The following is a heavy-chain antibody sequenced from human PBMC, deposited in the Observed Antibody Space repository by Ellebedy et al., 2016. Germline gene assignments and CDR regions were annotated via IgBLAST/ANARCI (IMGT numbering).Heavy chain of an antibody. CDR1: GGSISSYY. CDR3: ARDLSRYCSSTSCRRWFDP. D-gene: IGHD2-2*01. J-gene: IGHJ5*02. V-gene: IGHV4-59*01. Sequence: SETLSLXXTVSGGSISSYYWSWIRQPPGKGLEWIGYIYYSGSTNYNPSLKSRVTISVDTSKNQFSLKLSSVTAADTAVYYCARDLSRYCSSTSCRRWFDPWGQGTLVTVSS. CDR2: IYYSGST.